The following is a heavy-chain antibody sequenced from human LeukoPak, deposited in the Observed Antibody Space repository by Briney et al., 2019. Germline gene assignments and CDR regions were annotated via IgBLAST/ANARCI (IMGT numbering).Heavy chain of an antibody. CDR3: ARGVSGTGPDI. CDR2: IKTDGSST. V-gene: IGHV3-74*01. J-gene: IGHJ3*02. CDR1: GFTFSSYW. D-gene: IGHD5/OR15-5a*01. Sequence: GGSLRLSCAASGFTFSSYWMHWVRQAPGKGLVWVSRIKTDGSSTDYADSVKGRFTISRDNAKNTMYLQMNSLRAEDTAVYYCARGVSGTGPDIWGLGTNVTVFS.